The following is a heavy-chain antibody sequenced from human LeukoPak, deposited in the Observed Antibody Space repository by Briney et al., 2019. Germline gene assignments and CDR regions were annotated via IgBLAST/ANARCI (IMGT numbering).Heavy chain of an antibody. D-gene: IGHD3-9*01. CDR2: IYWDDDK. Sequence: ESGPTLVKPTQTLTLTCTFSGFSLSTSGVGVGWIRQPPGKALEWLALIYWDDDKRYSPSLKSRLTITKDTSKNQVVLTMTNMDPVDTATYYCAHSTLGGYFGWPQPVWFDPWGQGTLVTVSS. CDR1: GFSLSTSGVG. V-gene: IGHV2-5*02. J-gene: IGHJ5*02. CDR3: AHSTLGGYFGWPQPVWFDP.